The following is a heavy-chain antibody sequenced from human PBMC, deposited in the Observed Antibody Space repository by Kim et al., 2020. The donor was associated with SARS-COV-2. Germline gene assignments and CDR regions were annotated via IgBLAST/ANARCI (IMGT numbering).Heavy chain of an antibody. CDR1: GGSISSGGNF. Sequence: SETLSLTCTVSGGSISSGGNFWSWIRQHPGKGLEWIGHIYYSGSTYYNPSPKSRVTISVDTSKNQFSLKLSSVTAADTAMYYCALERRYYYDSSGYSCWFDPWGQGTLVTVSS. D-gene: IGHD3-22*01. V-gene: IGHV4-31*03. J-gene: IGHJ5*02. CDR2: IYYSGST. CDR3: ALERRYYYDSSGYSCWFDP.